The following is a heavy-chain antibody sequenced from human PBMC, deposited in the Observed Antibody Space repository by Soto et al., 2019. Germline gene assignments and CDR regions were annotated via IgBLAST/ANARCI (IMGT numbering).Heavy chain of an antibody. J-gene: IGHJ4*02. Sequence: GSLRLSCAASGFIFKMYWMHWIRQSPGKGLVWISRIYNDGTYSDYADSVRGRFTISRDNVNDTLYLQMNNLRAEDSGLYYCTRGPRPISTGTGAYWGQGTQVTVSS. CDR3: TRGPRPISTGTGAY. CDR2: IYNDGTYS. D-gene: IGHD3-10*01. CDR1: GFIFKMYW. V-gene: IGHV3-74*01.